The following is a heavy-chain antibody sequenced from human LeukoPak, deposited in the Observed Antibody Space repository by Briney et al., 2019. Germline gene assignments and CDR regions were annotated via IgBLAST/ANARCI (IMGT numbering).Heavy chain of an antibody. CDR1: GFTFSSYW. CDR3: ARPITYYDSSGYHPLDY. D-gene: IGHD3-22*01. CDR2: INSDGSST. J-gene: IGHJ4*02. Sequence: GGSLRLSCAASGFTFSSYWMHWVRQAPGKGLVWVSRINSDGSSTSYADSVKGRFTISRDNAKNTLYLQMNSLRAEDTAVYYCARPITYYDSSGYHPLDYWGQGTLVTVSS. V-gene: IGHV3-74*01.